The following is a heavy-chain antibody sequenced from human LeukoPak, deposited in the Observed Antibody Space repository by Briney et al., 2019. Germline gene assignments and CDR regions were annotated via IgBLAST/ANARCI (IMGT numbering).Heavy chain of an antibody. V-gene: IGHV1-46*01. D-gene: IGHD5-18*01. Sequence: ASVKVSCKASGYTFTSYYMHWVRQAPGQGLEWMGIINPSGGSTSYAQKFQGRVTMTRDMSTSTVYMELSNLRSEDTAVYYCARGGLRYSYGYEYFQHWGQGTLVTVSS. J-gene: IGHJ1*01. CDR2: INPSGGST. CDR3: ARGGLRYSYGYEYFQH. CDR1: GYTFTSYY.